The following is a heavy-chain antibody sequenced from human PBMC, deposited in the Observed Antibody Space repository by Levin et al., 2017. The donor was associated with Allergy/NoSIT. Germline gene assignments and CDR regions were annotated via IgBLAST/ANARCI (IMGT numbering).Heavy chain of an antibody. V-gene: IGHV4-31*02. CDR3: ARGWGIVAATFDF. CDR1: GDSISHGVYF. D-gene: IGHD1-26*01. CDR2: IYSGGST. Sequence: SQTPSLTCTVSGDSISHGVYFWSWLRQSPGKGLEWMGYIYSGGSTYYNLALESRLTLSVDPPKNQFSLHLRSLTVADTAVYYCARGWGIVAATFDFWGRGTLVTVSS. J-gene: IGHJ4*02.